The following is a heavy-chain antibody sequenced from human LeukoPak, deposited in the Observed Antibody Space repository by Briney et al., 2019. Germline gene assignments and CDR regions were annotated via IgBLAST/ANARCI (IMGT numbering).Heavy chain of an antibody. CDR1: GFTFSSYG. D-gene: IGHD3-3*01. CDR2: IRYDGSNK. Sequence: GGSLRLSCAASGFTFSSYGMHWVRQAPGKGLEWVAFIRYDGSNKYYTDSVKGRFTISRDNSKNTLYLQMNSLRPEDTAVYYCAKITIFGVGIDYWGQGSLVTVSS. V-gene: IGHV3-30*02. CDR3: AKITIFGVGIDY. J-gene: IGHJ4*02.